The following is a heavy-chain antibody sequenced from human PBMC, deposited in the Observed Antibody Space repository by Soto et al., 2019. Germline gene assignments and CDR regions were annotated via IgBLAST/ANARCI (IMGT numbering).Heavy chain of an antibody. J-gene: IGHJ6*04. V-gene: IGHV1-69*01. CDR3: ARDPDRITYYYDSSGYYGMDV. CDR2: IIPIFGTA. CDR1: GGTFSSYA. D-gene: IGHD3-22*01. Sequence: QVQLVQSGAEVKKPGSSVKVSCKASGGTFSSYAISWVRQAPGQGLEWMGGIIPIFGTANYAQKFQGRVTITADESTSTAYMELSSLRSEETAVYYCARDPDRITYYYDSSGYYGMDVWGEGTTVMVSS.